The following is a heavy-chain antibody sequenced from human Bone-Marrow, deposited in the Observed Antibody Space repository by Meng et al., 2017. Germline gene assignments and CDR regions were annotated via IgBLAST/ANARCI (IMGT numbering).Heavy chain of an antibody. V-gene: IGHV4-30-4*01. J-gene: IGHJ4*02. CDR2: IYNSGST. CDR3: AREGRSHQVGVSVY. Sequence: QVQLQESGPGLVKPSQTLSLTCPVSGGSTSSGDYYWSWIRRPPGKGLEWIGYIYNSGSTYYNPSLKSRVTISVDTSKNQFSLKLRFVTAADTAVYYCAREGRSHQVGVSVYWGQGNLVTVSS. CDR1: GGSTSSGDYY. D-gene: IGHD2-21*01.